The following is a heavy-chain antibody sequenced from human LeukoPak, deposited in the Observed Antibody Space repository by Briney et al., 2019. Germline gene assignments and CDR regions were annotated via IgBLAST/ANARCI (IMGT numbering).Heavy chain of an antibody. D-gene: IGHD6-13*01. CDR2: ISAYNGNT. J-gene: IGHJ3*02. CDR1: GYSENFYG. V-gene: IGHV1-18*01. Sequence: ASVKVSCKTSGYSENFYGITWVRQVAGQGLEWMGWISAYNGNTNYAQTLQGRVTMTTDTSTSTAYMELRSLRSDDTAVYYCARDSSSWYSDNAAFDIWGQGTMVTVSS. CDR3: ARDSSSWYSDNAAFDI.